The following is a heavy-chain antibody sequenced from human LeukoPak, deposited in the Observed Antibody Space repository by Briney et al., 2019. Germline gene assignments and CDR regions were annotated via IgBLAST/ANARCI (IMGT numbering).Heavy chain of an antibody. CDR1: GYTFNGYY. V-gene: IGHV1-2*02. CDR3: ARSPHILTGENFDY. Sequence: ASVKVSCKASGYTFNGYYMHWVRQAPGQGLEWMGWINPKSGGTNYAQKFQGRVTMTRDTSISTAYMELSRLRSDDTAAYYCARSPHILTGENFDYWGQGTLLTVSS. CDR2: INPKSGGT. J-gene: IGHJ4*02. D-gene: IGHD3-9*01.